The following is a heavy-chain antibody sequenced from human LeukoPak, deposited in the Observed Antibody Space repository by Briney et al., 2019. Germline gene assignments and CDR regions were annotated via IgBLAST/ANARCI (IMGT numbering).Heavy chain of an antibody. J-gene: IGHJ4*02. CDR2: IYISGRT. CDR1: GGSISTYY. D-gene: IGHD5-18*01. Sequence: SETLSLTCTVSGGSISTYYWSWIRQPAGKGLEWIGRIYISGRTNYNPSLHSRVTMSVDTSRNQFSLKLRSVTAADTAVYYCAREASDTAMATYYFDYWGQGTLVTVSS. V-gene: IGHV4-4*07. CDR3: AREASDTAMATYYFDY.